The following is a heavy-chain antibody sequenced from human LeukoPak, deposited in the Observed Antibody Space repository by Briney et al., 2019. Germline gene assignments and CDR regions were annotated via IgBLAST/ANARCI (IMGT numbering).Heavy chain of an antibody. Sequence: SETLSLTCVVSGGSVSGYYWGWIRQPPGRGLEWLGYVYYSGSTSYNPSFKSRITISVDTSRNQFSLQLSSVTAADTAVYYCARIHRYCSGGACYVLDNWGQGTLVAVSS. V-gene: IGHV4-59*02. J-gene: IGHJ4*02. CDR2: VYYSGST. CDR3: ARIHRYCSGGACYVLDN. D-gene: IGHD2-15*01. CDR1: GGSVSGYY.